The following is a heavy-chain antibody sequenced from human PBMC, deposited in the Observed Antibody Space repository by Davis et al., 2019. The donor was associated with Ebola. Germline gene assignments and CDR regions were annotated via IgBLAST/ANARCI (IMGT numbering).Heavy chain of an antibody. CDR3: ARGRGVRIAAAGTRFDY. CDR1: GGSFSGYY. D-gene: IGHD6-13*01. J-gene: IGHJ4*02. V-gene: IGHV4-34*01. CDR2: INHSGST. Sequence: CAVYGGSFSGYYWSWIRQPPGKGLEWIGEINHSGSTNYNPSLKSRVTISVDTSKNQFSLKLSSVTAADTAVYYCARGRGVRIAAAGTRFDYWGQGTLVTVSS.